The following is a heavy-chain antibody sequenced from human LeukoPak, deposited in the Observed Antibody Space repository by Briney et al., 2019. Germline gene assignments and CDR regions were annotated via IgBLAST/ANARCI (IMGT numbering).Heavy chain of an antibody. CDR2: IYYSGGT. J-gene: IGHJ6*02. Sequence: PSETLSLTCTVSGGSISSYYWSWIRQPPGKGLEWIGYIYYSGGTNYNPSLKSRVTISVDTSKNQFSLKLSSVTAADTAVYYCARRHQSTGYCSGGSCYPPYYYGMDVWGQGTTVTVSS. CDR3: ARRHQSTGYCSGGSCYPPYYYGMDV. CDR1: GGSISSYY. D-gene: IGHD2-15*01. V-gene: IGHV4-59*08.